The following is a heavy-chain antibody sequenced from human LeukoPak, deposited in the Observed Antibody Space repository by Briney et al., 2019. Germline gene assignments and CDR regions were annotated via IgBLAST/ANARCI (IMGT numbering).Heavy chain of an antibody. CDR3: ARLQYYYDSNGYYSLYYFDY. CDR2: IYYSGST. D-gene: IGHD3-22*01. V-gene: IGHV4-30-4*08. CDR1: GGSISSCVYY. Sequence: SQTLSLTCTVSGGSISSCVYYWTWIRQHPGRGLEWIVYIYYSGSTYYNPSLRSRLTISLDTSKNQFSLTLSSVTAADTAVYYCARLQYYYDSNGYYSLYYFDYWGQGTVVTVSS. J-gene: IGHJ4*02.